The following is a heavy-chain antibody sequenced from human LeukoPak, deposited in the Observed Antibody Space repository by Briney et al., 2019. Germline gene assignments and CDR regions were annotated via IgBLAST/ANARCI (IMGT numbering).Heavy chain of an antibody. V-gene: IGHV4-34*01. CDR1: GGSFNGYY. CDR3: ARNSAYSTSSGFNS. D-gene: IGHD6-6*01. CDR2: INKSGST. J-gene: IGHJ4*02. Sequence: MSSETLSLTCAVYGGSFNGYYWTWLRQPPGKGLEWIGEINKSGSTNYNPSLKSRVTMSIDTSKNQISLRLTSVTAADTAVYYCARNSAYSTSSGFNSWGQGILVTVSS.